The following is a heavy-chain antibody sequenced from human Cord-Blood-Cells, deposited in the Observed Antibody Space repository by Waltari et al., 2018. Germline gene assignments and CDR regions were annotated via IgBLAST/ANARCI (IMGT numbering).Heavy chain of an antibody. D-gene: IGHD6-13*01. Sequence: QVQLVQSGAGVKTPGSSVDVSCRASGGTFRIYLTSWVRAACAQGLVGMGGIIPIFGTARYAQKFQGRGTITADESTSTAYMELSSLRSEDTAVYSCATYGIAAAGTQYVLDYWGQGTLVTVSS. CDR1: GGTFRIYL. V-gene: IGHV1-69*01. CDR2: IIPIFGTA. CDR3: ATYGIAAAGTQYVLDY. J-gene: IGHJ4*02.